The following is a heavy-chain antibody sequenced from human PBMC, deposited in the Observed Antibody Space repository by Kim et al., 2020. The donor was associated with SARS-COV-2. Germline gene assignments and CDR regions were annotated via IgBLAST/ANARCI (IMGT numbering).Heavy chain of an antibody. V-gene: IGHV4-30-4*01. D-gene: IGHD3-10*01. J-gene: IGHJ5*01. Sequence: SETLSLTCTVSGGSISSGDYYWSWIRQPPGKGLEWIGHIYYSGSTYYNPSLKSRVTISVATSKNQFSLKLSSVTAADTAAYHCAREALTMARGVLIYWF. CDR1: GGSISSGDYY. CDR3: AREALTMARGVLIYWF. CDR2: IYYSGST.